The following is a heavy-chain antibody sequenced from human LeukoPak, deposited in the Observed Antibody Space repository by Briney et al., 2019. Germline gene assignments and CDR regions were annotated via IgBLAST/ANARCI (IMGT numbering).Heavy chain of an antibody. Sequence: GRSLRLSCAVSGFTFSSYGMHWVRQAPGKGLEWVAVIWYDGSNKYYADSVKGRFTISRDNSKNSLYLQMNSLRAEDTVVYYCARCCRREGQWVGLYFDDWGQGTLVTVSS. CDR2: IWYDGSNK. CDR3: ARCCRREGQWVGLYFDD. V-gene: IGHV3-33*01. J-gene: IGHJ4*02. CDR1: GFTFSSYG. D-gene: IGHD6-19*01.